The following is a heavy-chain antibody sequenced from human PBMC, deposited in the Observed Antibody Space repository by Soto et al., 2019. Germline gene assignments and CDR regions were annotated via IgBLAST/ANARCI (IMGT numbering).Heavy chain of an antibody. J-gene: IGHJ5*01. CDR3: ARGPDWGGYFYSYDLDS. V-gene: IGHV4-30-2*01. Sequence: QLQLQESGSGLVKPSQTLSLTCAVSGGSISSGGYSWSWIRQPPGKGLEWIGYIYHSGSTYYNPSLKTRVTISLVRSKHQFSLKLCGVTAADTAVYYCARGPDWGGYFYSYDLDSWGHGTRVAVAS. CDR2: IYHSGST. D-gene: IGHD2-21*02. CDR1: GGSISSGGYS.